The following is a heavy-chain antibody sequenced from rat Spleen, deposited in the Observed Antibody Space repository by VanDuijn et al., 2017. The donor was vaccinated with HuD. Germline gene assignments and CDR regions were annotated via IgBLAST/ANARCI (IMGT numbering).Heavy chain of an antibody. D-gene: IGHD1-11*01. CDR2: MRYNGDT. CDR3: TRDGTTGLLAYVLDA. CDR1: GFSLTSYS. V-gene: IGHV2-63*01. Sequence: QVQLKESGPGLVQPSQTLSLTCTVSGFSLTSYSVHWVRQPPGKGLEWMGRMRYNGDTSYNSAFKCRLRISRYTSKNQVFLKMNRLPTDDTGTYYCTRDGTTGLLAYVLDAWGQGASVTVSS. J-gene: IGHJ4*01.